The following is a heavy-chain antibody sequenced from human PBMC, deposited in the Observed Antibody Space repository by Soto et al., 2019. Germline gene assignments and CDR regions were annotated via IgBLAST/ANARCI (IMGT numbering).Heavy chain of an antibody. J-gene: IGHJ3*02. CDR3: AKDMVNANSVWDPFDI. V-gene: IGHV3-23*01. CDR2: IGSVGGDT. CDR1: RFTFRNFA. Sequence: EVQLLESGGGLVQPGGSLRLSCAASRFTFRNFAMTWVRQAPGKRLEWVSTIGSVGGDTYYADSVKGRFTISRDDSKNTLSLQMNSLRAEDTAIYFCAKDMVNANSVWDPFDIWGQGTMVTVSS. D-gene: IGHD2-8*01.